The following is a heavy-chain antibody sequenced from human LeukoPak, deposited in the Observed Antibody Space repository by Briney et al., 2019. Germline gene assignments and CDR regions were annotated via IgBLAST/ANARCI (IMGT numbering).Heavy chain of an antibody. CDR1: GGSISSYY. D-gene: IGHD5-12*01. CDR3: ARIPLGYSGAYYFDY. CDR2: IYYSGST. V-gene: IGHV4-59*08. Sequence: SETLSLTCTVSGGSISSYYWSWIRQPPGKGLERIGYIYYSGSTNYNPSLKSRVTISVDTSKNQFSLKLSSVTAADTAVYYCARIPLGYSGAYYFDYWGQGTLVTVSP. J-gene: IGHJ4*02.